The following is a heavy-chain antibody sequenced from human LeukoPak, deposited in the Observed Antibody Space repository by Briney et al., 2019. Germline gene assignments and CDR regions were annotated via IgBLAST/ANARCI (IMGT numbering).Heavy chain of an antibody. V-gene: IGHV1-18*01. CDR3: ARIIRGRYDDY. D-gene: IGHD3-3*01. CDR2: IGADNGNT. J-gene: IGHJ4*02. Sequence: ASVKVSCKASGYTFSDFGITWVRQAPGQGLEWMGWIGADNGNTNYAQKLQGRVTMTTGTSTSTAYMDLRSLRSDDTAVYYCARIIRGRYDDYWGQGTLVIVSS. CDR1: GYTFSDFG.